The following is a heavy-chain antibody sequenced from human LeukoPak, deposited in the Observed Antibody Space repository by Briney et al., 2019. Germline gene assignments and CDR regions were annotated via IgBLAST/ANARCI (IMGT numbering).Heavy chain of an antibody. CDR1: GFPFSTYA. J-gene: IGHJ4*02. D-gene: IGHD2-2*01. CDR3: ARWGSTSCYDY. CDR2: ISTNGDGT. Sequence: PGGSLRLSCAASGFPFSTYAMHWVRQAPGKGLEYVSAISTNGDGTYYANSVKGRFTISRDNSKNTLYLQMGSLRVEDMAVYYCARWGSTSCYDYWGQGTLVTVSS. V-gene: IGHV3-64*01.